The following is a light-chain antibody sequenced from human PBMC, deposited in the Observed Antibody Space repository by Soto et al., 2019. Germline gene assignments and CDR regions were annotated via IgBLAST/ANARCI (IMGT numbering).Light chain of an antibody. Sequence: QSVLTQPPSVSAAPGQKVTISCSGSGSNIGNNYVSWYQQLPGTAPKLLIYYDNKRPSGIPDRCSGSKSGTSATLGITGLQTGDEANYYCGTWDSSLSAGGVFGGGTKLTVL. CDR2: YDN. CDR3: GTWDSSLSAGGV. CDR1: GSNIGNNY. V-gene: IGLV1-51*01. J-gene: IGLJ2*01.